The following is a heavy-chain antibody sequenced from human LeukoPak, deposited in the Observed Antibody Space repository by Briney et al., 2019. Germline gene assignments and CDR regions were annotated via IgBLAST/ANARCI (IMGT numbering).Heavy chain of an antibody. Sequence: ASVKVSCKAAGYTFTTYDTNWVRQATGQGLEWMGWTNPNSGNTGYAQKFQGRVTMTRNTSISTAYMELSSLRSEDTAVYYCARGRGSGHKENWFDPWGQGTLVTVSS. J-gene: IGHJ5*02. D-gene: IGHD6-19*01. CDR3: ARGRGSGHKENWFDP. CDR2: TNPNSGNT. CDR1: GYTFTTYD. V-gene: IGHV1-8*01.